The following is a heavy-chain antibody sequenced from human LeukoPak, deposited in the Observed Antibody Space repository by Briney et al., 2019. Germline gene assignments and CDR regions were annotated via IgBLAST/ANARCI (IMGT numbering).Heavy chain of an antibody. CDR1: GFTFDDYD. D-gene: IGHD1-26*01. CDR2: ISWNSGSI. J-gene: IGHJ6*02. CDR3: AKDKVGAPGYYYGMDV. V-gene: IGHV3-9*01. Sequence: GGSLRLSCAASGFTFDDYDMHWVRQAPGKGLEWVSGISWNSGSIGYGDSVKGRFTISRDNAKNSLYLQMYSLRAEDTALYYCAKDKVGAPGYYYGMDVWGQGTTVTVSS.